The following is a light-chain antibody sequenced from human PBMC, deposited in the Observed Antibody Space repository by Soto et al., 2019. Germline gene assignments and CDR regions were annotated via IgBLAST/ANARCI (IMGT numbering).Light chain of an antibody. CDR2: DAS. CDR3: QHYNGWPIT. CDR1: QRVSTH. V-gene: IGKV3-15*01. Sequence: EIVMTQSPATLSVSPGEGATVSCRASQRVSTHLARYQHKPGQAPMLLFYDASTRATGIPARFSGSGSGTEFTLTISSLQSEDFAVYYCQHYNGWPITFGQGTRLEIK. J-gene: IGKJ5*01.